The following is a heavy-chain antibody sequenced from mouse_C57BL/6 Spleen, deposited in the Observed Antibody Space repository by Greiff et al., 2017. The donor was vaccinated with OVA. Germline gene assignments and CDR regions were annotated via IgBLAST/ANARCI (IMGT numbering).Heavy chain of an antibody. J-gene: IGHJ2*01. CDR1: GFTFSSYA. CDR2: ISDGGSYT. D-gene: IGHD1-1*01. CDR3: GREGGSSVDY. V-gene: IGHV5-4*01. Sequence: DVQRFESGGGLVNPGWSLKLSCAASGFTFSSYAMSWVRQTPEKRLEWVATISDGGSYTYYPDNVKGRFTISSDNAKNNLYMQMSHLKSEDTAMYYCGREGGSSVDYWGQGTTLTVSS.